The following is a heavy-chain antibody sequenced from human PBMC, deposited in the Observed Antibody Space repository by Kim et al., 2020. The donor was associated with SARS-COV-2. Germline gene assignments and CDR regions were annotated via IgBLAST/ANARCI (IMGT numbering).Heavy chain of an antibody. CDR3: ARRLMIKAGVFYYGMDV. V-gene: IGHV4-34*01. J-gene: IGHJ6*02. Sequence: LKSRVTISVDTSKNQFSLKLSSVTAADTAVYYCARRLMIKAGVFYYGMDVWGQGTTVTVSS. D-gene: IGHD3-16*01.